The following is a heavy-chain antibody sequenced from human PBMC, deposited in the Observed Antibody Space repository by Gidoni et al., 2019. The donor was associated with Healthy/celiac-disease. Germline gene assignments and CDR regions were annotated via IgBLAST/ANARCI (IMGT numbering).Heavy chain of an antibody. D-gene: IGHD6-19*01. CDR3: AIGYSSGWSLGWFDP. Sequence: QVQLVQSGAEVKKPGASVKVSCKVSGCTLTELSMQWVRQAPGKGREWMGGFDPEDGETIYAQKFQGRVTMTEDTSTDTAYMELSSLRSEDTAVYYCAIGYSSGWSLGWFDPWGQGTLVTVSS. CDR1: GCTLTELS. J-gene: IGHJ5*02. CDR2: FDPEDGET. V-gene: IGHV1-24*01.